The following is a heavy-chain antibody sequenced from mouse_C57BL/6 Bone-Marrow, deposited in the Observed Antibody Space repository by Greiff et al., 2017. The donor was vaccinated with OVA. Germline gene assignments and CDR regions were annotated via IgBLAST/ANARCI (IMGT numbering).Heavy chain of an antibody. Sequence: QVQLQQPGAELVKPGASVKLSCKASGYTFTSYWMHWVKQRPGQGLEWIGMIHPNSGSTNYNEKFKSKATLTVDKSSSTAYMQLSSLTSEDSAVYYCARDAQEYKSNSRYWYCDVWGTGTTVTVSS. D-gene: IGHD2-5*01. V-gene: IGHV1-64*01. J-gene: IGHJ1*03. CDR1: GYTFTSYW. CDR2: IHPNSGST. CDR3: ARDAQEYKSNSRYWYCDV.